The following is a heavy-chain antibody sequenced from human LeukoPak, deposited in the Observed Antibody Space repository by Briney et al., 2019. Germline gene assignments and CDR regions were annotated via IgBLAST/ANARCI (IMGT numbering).Heavy chain of an antibody. J-gene: IGHJ5*02. CDR3: TRVFENA. D-gene: IGHD3-9*01. V-gene: IGHV3-23*01. Sequence: GGSLRLSCAASGFTLSGYAMSWVRQAPGKGLEWVSAISVSGNTYHADSVKGRFTISRDKAQNSLYLQMNSLRVEDTAMYYCTRVFENAWGQGTLVTVSS. CDR1: GFTLSGYA. CDR2: ISVSGNT.